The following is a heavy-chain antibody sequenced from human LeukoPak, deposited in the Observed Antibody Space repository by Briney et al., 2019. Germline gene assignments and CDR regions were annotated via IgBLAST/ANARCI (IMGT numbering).Heavy chain of an antibody. V-gene: IGHV3-30*02. CDR1: GFTFSSYG. J-gene: IGHJ4*02. CDR3: ANENYSRSWHADY. Sequence: PGGFLRLSCAASGFTFSSYGMHWVRQAPGKGLEWVAFIRYDGSNKYYADSVKRRFTISRDNSMNTQYLQMNSLRAEDTAVYYCANENYSRSWHADYWGQGTLVTVSS. CDR2: IRYDGSNK. D-gene: IGHD6-13*01.